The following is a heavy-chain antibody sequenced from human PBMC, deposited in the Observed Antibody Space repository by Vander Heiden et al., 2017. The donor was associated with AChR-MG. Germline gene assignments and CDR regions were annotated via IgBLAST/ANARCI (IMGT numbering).Heavy chain of an antibody. CDR2: IDPSDSYT. CDR3: ARRRFYCSGGSCYVWFDP. Sequence: EVQLVQSGAEVKKPGESLRISCKGSGYSFTSYWISWVRQMPGKGLEWMGRIDPSDSYTNYSPSFQGHVTISADKSISTAYLQWSSLKASETAMYYCARRRFYCSGGSCYVWFDPWGQGTLVTVSS. CDR1: GYSFTSYW. J-gene: IGHJ5*02. D-gene: IGHD2-15*01. V-gene: IGHV5-10-1*03.